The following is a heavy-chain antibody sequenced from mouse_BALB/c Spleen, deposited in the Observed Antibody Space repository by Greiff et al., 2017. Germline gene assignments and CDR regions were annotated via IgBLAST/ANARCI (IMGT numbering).Heavy chain of an antibody. J-gene: IGHJ4*01. D-gene: IGHD2-4*01. CDR1: GFSLTSYG. V-gene: IGHV2-2*02. CDR3: ARNLGLRQGYAMDY. CDR2: IWSGGST. Sequence: QVQLKESGPGLVQPSQSLSITCTVSGFSLTSYGVHWVRQSPGKGLEWLGVIWSGGSTDYNAAFISRLSISKDNSKSQVFFKMNSLQANDTAIYYCARNLGLRQGYAMDYWGQGTSVTVSS.